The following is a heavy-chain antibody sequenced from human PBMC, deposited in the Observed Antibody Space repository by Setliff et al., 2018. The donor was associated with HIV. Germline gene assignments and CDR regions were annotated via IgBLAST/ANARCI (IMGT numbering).Heavy chain of an antibody. CDR1: GFTFSSYA. V-gene: IGHV3-23*01. Sequence: PGGSLRLSCAASGFTFSSYAMSWVRQAPGKGLEWVSGISGNGGSTRYADSVKGRFTISRDNSKNTLYLQMNSLRAEDTAVYYCANRIRYYYDYTDYDGDAFDVWGQGTMVTVSS. CDR2: ISGNGGST. D-gene: IGHD3-22*01. J-gene: IGHJ3*01. CDR3: ANRIRYYYDYTDYDGDAFDV.